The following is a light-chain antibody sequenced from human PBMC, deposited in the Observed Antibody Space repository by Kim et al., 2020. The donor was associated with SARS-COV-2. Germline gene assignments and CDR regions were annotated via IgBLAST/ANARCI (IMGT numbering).Light chain of an antibody. CDR1: SNDVGGYDY. V-gene: IGLV2-11*03. CDR3: CSYAGTYSYV. J-gene: IGLJ1*01. CDR2: DVF. Sequence: GQSITISCTASSNDVGGYDYVSWYQQLPGKAPKLILYDVFKRPSGVPDRFSGSKSGTTASLTISGLQAEDEADYYCCSYAGTYSYVFGTGTKVTVL.